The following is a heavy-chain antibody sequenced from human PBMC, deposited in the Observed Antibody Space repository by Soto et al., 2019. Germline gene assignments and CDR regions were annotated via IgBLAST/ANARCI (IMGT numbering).Heavy chain of an antibody. CDR3: ARHGYCSDGTCYSEDGLDV. Sequence: QDQLVQSGAEVRKPGASVKVSCKASGYSFTSHGISWVRLAPGQGLEWMGWISAYNGNTDYAQRLQGRVTLTTDTSTSTSYMELRSLTSADTAFYYCARHGYCSDGTCYSEDGLDVWGQGTTVTVSS. D-gene: IGHD2-15*01. V-gene: IGHV1-18*01. CDR2: ISAYNGNT. CDR1: GYSFTSHG. J-gene: IGHJ6*02.